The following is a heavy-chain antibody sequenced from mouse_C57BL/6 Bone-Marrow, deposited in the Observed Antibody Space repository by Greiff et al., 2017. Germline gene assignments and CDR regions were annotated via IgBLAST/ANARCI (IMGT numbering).Heavy chain of an antibody. V-gene: IGHV5-15*01. J-gene: IGHJ1*03. D-gene: IGHD1-1*01. CDR2: ISNLAYSI. CDR3: ARPFITTVAPSYWYFDV. Sequence: EVQGVESGGGLVQPGGSLKLSCAASGFTFSDYGMAWVRQAPRKGPEWVAFISNLAYSIYYADTVTGRFTISRENAKNTLYLEMSSLRSEDTAMYYCARPFITTVAPSYWYFDVWGTGTTVTVSS. CDR1: GFTFSDYG.